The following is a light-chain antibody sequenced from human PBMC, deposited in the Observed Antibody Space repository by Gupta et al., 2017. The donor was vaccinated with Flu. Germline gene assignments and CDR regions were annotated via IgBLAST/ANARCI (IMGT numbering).Light chain of an antibody. CDR3: QVWDSSNLPVV. CDR2: DDR. V-gene: IGLV3-21*03. CDR1: NIGSKS. Sequence: GKTARIPCEGNNIGSKSVHWYQKKPGQAPVLVVYDDRARPSGIPERLSGSNSGNTATLTITGVEAGDEADYYCQVWDSSNLPVVFGGGTKLTVL. J-gene: IGLJ2*01.